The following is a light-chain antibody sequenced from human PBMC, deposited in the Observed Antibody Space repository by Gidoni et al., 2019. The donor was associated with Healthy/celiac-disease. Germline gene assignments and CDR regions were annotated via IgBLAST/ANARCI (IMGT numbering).Light chain of an antibody. CDR2: AAS. J-gene: IGKJ2*01. V-gene: IGKV1-39*01. CDR3: QQSYSTLYT. Sequence: DIQMTQSPSSLSASVGDRVTITCRASQSISSHLNWYQQKPGKAPKLLIYAASSLQSGVPSRFSGSGSGTDFTLTISSQQPEDLANYYCQQSYSTLYTFGQGTKLEIK. CDR1: QSISSH.